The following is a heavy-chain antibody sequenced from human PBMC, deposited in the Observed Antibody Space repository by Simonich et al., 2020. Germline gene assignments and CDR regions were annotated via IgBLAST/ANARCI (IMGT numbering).Heavy chain of an antibody. Sequence: QVQLQESGPGLVKPSETLSLTCAVSGYSISSGYYWGWIRQPPGKGLEWIGCIYPRGSTYYTPSLKSRVTISVDTSKNQFSLKLSSVTAADTAVYYCARVGYSNYYYYGMDVWGQGTTVTVSS. CDR1: GYSISSGYY. CDR2: IYPRGST. D-gene: IGHD6-13*01. J-gene: IGHJ6*02. CDR3: ARVGYSNYYYYGMDV. V-gene: IGHV4-38-2*01.